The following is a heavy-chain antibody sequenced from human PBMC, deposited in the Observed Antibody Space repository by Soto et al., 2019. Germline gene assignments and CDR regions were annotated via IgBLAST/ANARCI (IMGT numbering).Heavy chain of an antibody. Sequence: GESLKISCKGSGYDFSIYWIGWVRQMPGKGLEWMGIFYPSDSDTRNSPSFQGQVTISVDKSISTAYLQWSSLKASDTAIYYCARLGDGYHPHYYYGTDVWGQGTTVTVSS. V-gene: IGHV5-51*01. CDR1: GYDFSIYW. CDR3: ARLGDGYHPHYYYGTDV. J-gene: IGHJ6*02. D-gene: IGHD5-18*01. CDR2: FYPSDSDT.